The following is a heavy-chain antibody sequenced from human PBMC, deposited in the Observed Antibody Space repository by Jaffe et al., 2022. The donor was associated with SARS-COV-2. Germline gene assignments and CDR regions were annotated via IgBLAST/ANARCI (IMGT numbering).Heavy chain of an antibody. Sequence: QVQLQESGPGLVKPSQTLSLTCTVSGGSISSGGYYWSWIRQHPGKGLEWIGYIYYSGSTYYNPSLKSRVTISVDTSKNQFSLKLSSVTAADTAVYYCARGGGSWYEGGSNWFDPWGQGTLVTVSS. CDR1: GGSISSGGYY. D-gene: IGHD6-13*01. CDR2: IYYSGST. V-gene: IGHV4-31*03. J-gene: IGHJ5*02. CDR3: ARGGGSWYEGGSNWFDP.